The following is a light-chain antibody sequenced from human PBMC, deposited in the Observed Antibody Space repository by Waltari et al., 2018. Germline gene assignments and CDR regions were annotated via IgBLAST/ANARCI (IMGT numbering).Light chain of an antibody. J-gene: IGKJ4*01. Sequence: DIVMTQSPESLAVSLGERATINCKTSESVLYSSNNKNHLAWYQQKPGQPPKLLLYWASTRKSGVPERFSGSGSETDFTLTVTSLQAEDVVVYYCQQYYNTPLTFGGGTKVEIK. V-gene: IGKV4-1*01. CDR2: WAS. CDR3: QQYYNTPLT. CDR1: ESVLYSSNNKNH.